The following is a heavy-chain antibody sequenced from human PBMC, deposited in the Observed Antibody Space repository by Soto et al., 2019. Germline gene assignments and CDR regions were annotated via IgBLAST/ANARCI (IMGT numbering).Heavy chain of an antibody. CDR1: GYNFTTQW. V-gene: IGHV5-51*01. CDR3: SRPPHRWRNAFDI. CDR2: IYPGDSDT. Sequence: GESLKISCKASGYNFTTQWIGWVRQMPGKGLEWMGIIYPGDSDTRYSPSFQGRVTISADQSITTAYLQWNTLEASDTAIYYCSRPPHRWRNAFDISGLETMVTVSS. J-gene: IGHJ3*02.